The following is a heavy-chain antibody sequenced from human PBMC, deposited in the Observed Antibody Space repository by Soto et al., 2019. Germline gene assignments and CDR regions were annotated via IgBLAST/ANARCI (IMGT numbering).Heavy chain of an antibody. CDR1: GYTFTSFA. D-gene: IGHD5-12*01. Sequence: GASVKVSCKASGYTFTSFAIHWVRQAPGQRPEWMGWINADTGNTKYSQRFQGRVTFARDTSANTAYMQVSSVRSEDTAVYFCAREVVSGYDLGYWGQGTLVTVSS. CDR2: INADTGNT. V-gene: IGHV1-3*01. J-gene: IGHJ4*02. CDR3: AREVVSGYDLGY.